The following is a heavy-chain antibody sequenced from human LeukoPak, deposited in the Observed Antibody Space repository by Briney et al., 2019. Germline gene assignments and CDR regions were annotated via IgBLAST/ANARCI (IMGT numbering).Heavy chain of an antibody. J-gene: IGHJ6*03. V-gene: IGHV5-51*01. CDR1: GYSFTSYW. Sequence: GESLQISCKGSGYSFTSYWIGWVRQMPGKGLEWMGIIYPGDSDTRYSPSFQGQVTISADKSISTAYLQWSSLKASDTAMYYCARTLPRDCSSTSCPRSDYYYMDVWGKGTTVTVSS. D-gene: IGHD2-2*01. CDR2: IYPGDSDT. CDR3: ARTLPRDCSSTSCPRSDYYYMDV.